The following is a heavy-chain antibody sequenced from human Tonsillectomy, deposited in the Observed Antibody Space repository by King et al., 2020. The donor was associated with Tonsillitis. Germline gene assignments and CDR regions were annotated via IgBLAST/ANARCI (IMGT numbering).Heavy chain of an antibody. Sequence: QLQESCPGVVKPSETLSLTCTVSGGFISSSYHYWAGIRQPPGERLEGIGYMYYSGTIFYNPSLKSRITISGGTSENRVSLKLSSVTAADTAVYFCARSVSGSFDYWGQGALVTVSS. J-gene: IGHJ4*02. CDR3: ARSVSGSFDY. CDR1: GGFISSSYHY. CDR2: MYYSGTI. V-gene: IGHV4-39*01. D-gene: IGHD1-26*01.